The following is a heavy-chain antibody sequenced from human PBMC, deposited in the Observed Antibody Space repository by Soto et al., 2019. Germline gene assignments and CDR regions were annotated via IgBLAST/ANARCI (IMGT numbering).Heavy chain of an antibody. D-gene: IGHD3-16*01. V-gene: IGHV1-3*01. Sequence: ASVKVSCKASGYTFTSYAMHWVRQAPGQRLEWMGWINAGNGNTKYSQKFQGRVTITRDTSASTAYMELSSLRSEDTAVYYCARDPRAMGFMMDRYYYYGMDVWCQGITVTVS. CDR2: INAGNGNT. CDR3: ARDPRAMGFMMDRYYYYGMDV. CDR1: GYTFTSYA. J-gene: IGHJ6*02.